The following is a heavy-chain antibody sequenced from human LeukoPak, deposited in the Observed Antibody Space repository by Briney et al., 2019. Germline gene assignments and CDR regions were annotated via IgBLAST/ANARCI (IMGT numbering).Heavy chain of an antibody. CDR2: ISASAGSA. Sequence: GGSLRLSCEVSGFAFSNYAMNWVRQAPGKGLEWVPSISASAGSAVYGDSVKGRFTISRVNAENTLYLQMNSLRADDTAIYYCAKDQRSGEYDYGWGPFHIWGQGTMVTVSS. CDR1: GFAFSNYA. J-gene: IGHJ3*02. CDR3: AKDQRSGEYDYGWGPFHI. D-gene: IGHD3-10*01. V-gene: IGHV3-23*01.